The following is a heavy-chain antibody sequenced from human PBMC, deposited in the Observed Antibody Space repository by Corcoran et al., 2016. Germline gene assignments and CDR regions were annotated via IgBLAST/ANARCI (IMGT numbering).Heavy chain of an antibody. V-gene: IGHV5-10-1*03. CDR1: GYSFTSYW. J-gene: IGHJ4*02. CDR3: ARTSVAGTSLDRDY. Sequence: EVQLVQSGAEVKKPGESLRISCKGSGYSFTSYWFSWVRKMPGKGLEWVGRMYTSESYTNYSPYFQGHVTSSPDKSISTAYLSWSSLKASETAMDYCARTSVAGTSLDRDYWGQGTLVTVSS. CDR2: MYTSESYT. D-gene: IGHD6-19*01.